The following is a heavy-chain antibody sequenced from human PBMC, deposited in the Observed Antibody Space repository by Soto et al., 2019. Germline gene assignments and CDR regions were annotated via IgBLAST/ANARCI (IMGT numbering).Heavy chain of an antibody. CDR1: GFTLSSYA. D-gene: IGHD2-2*02. J-gene: IGHJ6*02. V-gene: IGHV3-23*01. CDR2: ISGSGGTT. Sequence: EVQLLESGGGLVQPGGSLRLSCAASGFTLSSYAMSWVRQSPGKGLEWVSAISGSGGTTYYADSVKGRFTISRDNSRDTLYLQMSSLRADDTAVYYCAKDGLGYCTSTSCYRHYYYGMDVWGQGTTVTVSS. CDR3: AKDGLGYCTSTSCYRHYYYGMDV.